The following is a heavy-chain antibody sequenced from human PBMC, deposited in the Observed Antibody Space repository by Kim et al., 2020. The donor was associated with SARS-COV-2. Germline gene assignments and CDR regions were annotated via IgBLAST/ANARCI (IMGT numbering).Heavy chain of an antibody. V-gene: IGHV4-39*07. D-gene: IGHD6-19*01. CDR2: IYYSGNT. Sequence: SETLSLTCTVSGGSISSSSYYWGWIRQPPGKGLEWIGSIYYSGNTYYNPSLESRVTISVDTSKNQFSLKLSSMTAADTAVYYCARAFRYSSGEFDYWGQG. CDR1: GGSISSSSYY. J-gene: IGHJ4*02. CDR3: ARAFRYSSGEFDY.